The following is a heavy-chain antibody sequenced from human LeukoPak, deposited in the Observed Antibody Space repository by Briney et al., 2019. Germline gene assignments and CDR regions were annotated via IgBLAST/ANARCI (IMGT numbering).Heavy chain of an antibody. V-gene: IGHV4-31*03. CDR1: GGSISSGGYY. D-gene: IGHD1-26*01. CDR2: IYYSGST. Sequence: PSETLSLTCTVSGGSISSGGYYWSWIRQHPGKGLEWIGYIYYSGSTYYNPSLKSRVTISVDTSKNQFSLKLSSVTAADTAVYYCARSYSGSYHDYWGQGTLVTVSS. J-gene: IGHJ4*02. CDR3: ARSYSGSYHDY.